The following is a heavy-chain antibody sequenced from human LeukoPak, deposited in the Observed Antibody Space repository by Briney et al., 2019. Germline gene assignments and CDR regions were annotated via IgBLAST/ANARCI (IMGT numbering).Heavy chain of an antibody. CDR2: IKQDGSEK. CDR1: GFTFTKYW. V-gene: IGHV3-7*01. D-gene: IGHD2-15*01. J-gene: IGHJ4*02. CDR3: ARGFRVAAPFNYFDY. Sequence: GGSLRLSCAASGFTFTKYWMSWVRQAPGRGLEWVANIKQDGSEKYYVDSVKGRFTISRDNAKNSLFLQMNSLRAEDTAVYYCARGFRVAAPFNYFDYWGQGTLVPVSS.